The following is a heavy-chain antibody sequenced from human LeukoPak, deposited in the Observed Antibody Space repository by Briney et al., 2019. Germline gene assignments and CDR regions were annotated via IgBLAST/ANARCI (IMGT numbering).Heavy chain of an antibody. Sequence: ASMKVSCKASGYTFANYYKHWVRQAPGQGLGWMGRINPNSGDTNSAQRFHGRVTMTRDTSISTAYMELSRLTSDDTAVYFCARVDQRISSGVYWGQGTLVTVSS. V-gene: IGHV1-2*06. CDR3: ARVDQRISSGVY. D-gene: IGHD2/OR15-2a*01. CDR2: INPNSGDT. CDR1: GYTFANYY. J-gene: IGHJ4*02.